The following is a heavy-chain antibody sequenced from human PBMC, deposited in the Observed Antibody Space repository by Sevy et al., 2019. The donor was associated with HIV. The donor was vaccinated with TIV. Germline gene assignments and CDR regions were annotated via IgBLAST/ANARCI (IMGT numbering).Heavy chain of an antibody. Sequence: ASVKVSCKASGFTFTSSAVQWVRQARGQRLEWIGWVVVGSGNTNYAQKFQERVTITRDMSTSTAYMELSSLRSEDTAVYYCAAVTVTSGMDVWGQGTTVTVSS. CDR2: VVVGSGNT. J-gene: IGHJ6*02. V-gene: IGHV1-58*01. D-gene: IGHD4-17*01. CDR1: GFTFTSSA. CDR3: AAVTVTSGMDV.